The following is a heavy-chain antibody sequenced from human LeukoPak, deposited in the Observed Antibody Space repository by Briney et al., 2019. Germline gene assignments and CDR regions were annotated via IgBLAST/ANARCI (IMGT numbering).Heavy chain of an antibody. CDR2: IKSKTDGGTT. V-gene: IGHV3-15*01. D-gene: IGHD3-16*02. CDR3: TTSIMITFGGVIVRRLFDY. Sequence: GGSLRLSCAASGFTFSNAWMSWVRQAPGQGLEWVGRIKSKTDGGTTDYAAPVEGRFTISRDDSKNTLYLQMNSLKTEDTAVYYCTTSIMITFGGVIVRRLFDYWGQGTLTTVSS. CDR1: GFTFSNAW. J-gene: IGHJ4*02.